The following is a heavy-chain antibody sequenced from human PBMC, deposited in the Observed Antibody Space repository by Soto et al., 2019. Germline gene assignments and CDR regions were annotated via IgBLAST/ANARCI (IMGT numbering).Heavy chain of an antibody. J-gene: IGHJ4*02. Sequence: PSETLSLTCTVSGGSISSYYWSWIRQPPGKGLEWIGYIYYSGITNYNPSLKSRVTISVDTSKNQFSLKLSSVTAADTAVYYCARHFSVDYFDYWGQGALVTVS. V-gene: IGHV4-59*08. CDR2: IYYSGIT. CDR3: ARHFSVDYFDY. CDR1: GGSISSYY.